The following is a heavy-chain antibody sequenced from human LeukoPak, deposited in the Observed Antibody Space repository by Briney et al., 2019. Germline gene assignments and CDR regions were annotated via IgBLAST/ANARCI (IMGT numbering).Heavy chain of an antibody. CDR2: IDPSDSYT. J-gene: IGHJ5*02. Sequence: GESLKISCKGSGYSFTSYWISWVRQMPGKGLEWMGRIDPSDSYTNYSPSFQGHVTISADKSISTAYLQRSSLKASDTAMYYCARHVSQGYCSSTSCYPGTWFDPWGQGTLVTVSS. V-gene: IGHV5-10-1*01. CDR3: ARHVSQGYCSSTSCYPGTWFDP. D-gene: IGHD2-2*01. CDR1: GYSFTSYW.